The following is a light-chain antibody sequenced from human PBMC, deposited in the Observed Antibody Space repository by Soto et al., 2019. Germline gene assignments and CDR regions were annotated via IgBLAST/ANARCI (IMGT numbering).Light chain of an antibody. CDR1: QSVGSY. CDR2: DAS. CDR3: QQRSNWLT. V-gene: IGKV3-11*01. J-gene: IGKJ4*01. Sequence: EIVLTQSPATLSLSPGERATLSCRASQSVGSYLAWYQQKPGQAPRLLIYDASNRATGIPARFSGSGSGTDFTLTISSLEPEDFAVYFCQQRSNWLTFGGGTKVEIK.